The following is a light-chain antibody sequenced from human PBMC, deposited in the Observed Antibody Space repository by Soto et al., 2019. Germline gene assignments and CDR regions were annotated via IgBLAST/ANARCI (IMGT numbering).Light chain of an antibody. Sequence: EIVLTQSPATLSLSLGERATLSGMASQSIGSYLAWYQHKLGQPPRLLIYDASNRATGIPVRFSGSGSGTDFTLTISSLEPEDFAVYYCQQRSTWPPFSFGPGTKVDIK. V-gene: IGKV3-11*01. CDR2: DAS. J-gene: IGKJ3*01. CDR3: QQRSTWPPFS. CDR1: QSIGSY.